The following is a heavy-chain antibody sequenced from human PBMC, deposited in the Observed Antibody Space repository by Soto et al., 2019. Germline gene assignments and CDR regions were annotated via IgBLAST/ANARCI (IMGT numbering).Heavy chain of an antibody. J-gene: IGHJ6*02. CDR3: ARSQGSSTSLEIYYYYYYGMDV. D-gene: IGHD2-2*01. CDR2: ILPIPGTA. Sequence: QVQLVQSGAEVKKPGSSVKVSCKASGGTFSSYAISWVRQAPGQGLEWMGGILPIPGTANYAQKFQGRVTITADESTSTAYMELSSLRSEDTAVYYCARSQGSSTSLEIYYYYYYGMDVWGQGTTVTVYS. CDR1: GGTFSSYA. V-gene: IGHV1-69*01.